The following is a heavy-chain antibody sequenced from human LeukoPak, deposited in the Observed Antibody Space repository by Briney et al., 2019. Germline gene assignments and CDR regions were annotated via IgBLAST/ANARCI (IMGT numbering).Heavy chain of an antibody. D-gene: IGHD1-26*01. J-gene: IGHJ4*02. CDR1: GDSISSYY. CDR2: IYYSGST. V-gene: IGHV4-59*08. CDR3: ARQRGSNHFDY. Sequence: PSETLSLTCTVSGDSISSYYWSWIRQPPGQGLEWIGYIYYSGSTNYNPSLKSRVTISVDTSKNQFSLKVSSVTAADTAVYYCARQRGSNHFDYWGQGILVTVSS.